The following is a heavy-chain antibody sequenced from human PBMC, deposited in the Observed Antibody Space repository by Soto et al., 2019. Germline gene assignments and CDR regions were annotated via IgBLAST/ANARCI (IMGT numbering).Heavy chain of an antibody. CDR1: GFSFSSHG. CDR2: ISYDGGNK. J-gene: IGHJ4*02. CDR3: VRDPPGGDYWAGFQY. Sequence: QMQLVESGGDVVQPGRSLTLSCLASGFSFSSHGMHWIRQAPGKGLEWLAVISYDGGNKNYADSVRDRFTISRDNSKNRVFLQINSLRPEDTAVYFCVRDPPGGDYWAGFQYWGQGTLVIVSS. V-gene: IGHV3-30*03. D-gene: IGHD4-17*01.